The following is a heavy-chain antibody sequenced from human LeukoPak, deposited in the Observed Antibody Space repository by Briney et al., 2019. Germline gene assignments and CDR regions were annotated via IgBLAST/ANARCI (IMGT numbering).Heavy chain of an antibody. J-gene: IGHJ4*02. CDR1: GFSVSGKF. CDR2: INSDGSST. Sequence: GGSLRLSCAASGFSVSGKFMSWVRQAPGKGLVCVSRINSDGSSTNYADSVKGRFTISRDNAKNTLYLQMNNLRAEDTAVYYCARGRYYFEYWGQGTLVTVSS. CDR3: ARGRYYFEY. D-gene: IGHD4-17*01. V-gene: IGHV3-74*01.